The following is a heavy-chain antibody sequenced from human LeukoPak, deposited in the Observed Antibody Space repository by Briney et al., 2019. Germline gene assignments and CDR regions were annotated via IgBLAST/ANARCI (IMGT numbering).Heavy chain of an antibody. CDR2: MNPNSGNT. J-gene: IGHJ6*03. CDR3: ARAGGVVIPAALIHYYYYMDV. Sequence: ASVKVSCKASGYSFINYDINWVRQATGQGLEWMGWMNPNSGNTAYAQKFQGRVTMTRDTSTSTVYMELSSLRSEDTAVYYCARAGGVVIPAALIHYYYYMDVWGKGTTVTISS. D-gene: IGHD2-2*01. V-gene: IGHV1-8*02. CDR1: GYSFINYD.